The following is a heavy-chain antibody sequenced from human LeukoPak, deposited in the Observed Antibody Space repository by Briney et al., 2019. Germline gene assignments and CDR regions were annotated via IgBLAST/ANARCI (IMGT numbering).Heavy chain of an antibody. CDR3: VRDITTVTTGWYFDL. D-gene: IGHD4-17*01. CDR1: GYTFTGYY. J-gene: IGHJ2*01. V-gene: IGHV1-2*02. CDR2: INPNSGGT. Sequence: ASVKVSCKASGYTFTGYYMHWVRQAPGQGLEWMGWINPNSGGTNYAQKFQGRVTMTRDTSISTAYMELSRLRSDDTAVYYCVRDITTVTTGWYFDLWGRGTLVTVSS.